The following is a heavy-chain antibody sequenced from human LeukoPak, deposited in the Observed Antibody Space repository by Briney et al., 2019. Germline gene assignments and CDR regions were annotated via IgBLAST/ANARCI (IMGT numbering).Heavy chain of an antibody. V-gene: IGHV3-7*03. CDR2: INHNGNVN. D-gene: IGHD3-16*01. Sequence: PGGSLRLSCAASGFTFSSYWTNWVRQAPGKGLEWVASINHNGNVNYYVDSVKGRFTISRDNAKNSLYLQMSNLRAEDTAVYFCARGGGLDVWGQGATVTVSS. CDR1: GFTFSSYW. CDR3: ARGGGLDV. J-gene: IGHJ6*02.